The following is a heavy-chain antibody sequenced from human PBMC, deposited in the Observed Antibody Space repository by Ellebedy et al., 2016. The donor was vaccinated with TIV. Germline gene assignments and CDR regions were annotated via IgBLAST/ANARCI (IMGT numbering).Heavy chain of an antibody. CDR1: GFTFSPYA. CDR2: TSFDGRHY. Sequence: LSLTCXASGFTFSPYAMHWVRQAPGKGLEWVAVTSFDGRHYYYADSVKGRFTISRDNSKNTLYLQMNSLRAEDTAVYYCATDAGTETTPPHYFDYWGQGTLVTVSS. V-gene: IGHV3-30*04. D-gene: IGHD1-1*01. J-gene: IGHJ4*02. CDR3: ATDAGTETTPPHYFDY.